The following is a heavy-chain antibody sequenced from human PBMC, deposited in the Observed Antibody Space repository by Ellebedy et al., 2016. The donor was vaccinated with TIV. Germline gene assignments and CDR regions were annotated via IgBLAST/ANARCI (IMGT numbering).Heavy chain of an antibody. V-gene: IGHV1-69*05. CDR3: ARVGSSGWYSYYGMDV. Sequence: SVKVSXXASGGTFSSYAISWVRQAPGHGLEWMGGIIPIFGTANYAQKLQGRVTMTTDTSTSTAYMELRSLRSDDTAVYYCARVGSSGWYSYYGMDVWGQGTTVTVSS. CDR1: GGTFSSYA. J-gene: IGHJ6*02. D-gene: IGHD6-19*01. CDR2: IIPIFGTA.